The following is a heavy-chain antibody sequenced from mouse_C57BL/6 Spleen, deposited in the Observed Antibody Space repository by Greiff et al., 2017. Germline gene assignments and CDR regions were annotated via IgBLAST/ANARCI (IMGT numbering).Heavy chain of an antibody. CDR1: GFTFSSYA. Sequence: DVQLVESGGGLVKPGGSLKLSCAASGFTFSSYAMSWVRQTPEKRLEWVATISDGGSYTYYPDNVKGRFTISRDNAKNNLYLQMSHLKSEDTAMYYCARAQLITTGYFDYWGQGTTLTVSS. CDR2: ISDGGSYT. D-gene: IGHD1-1*01. J-gene: IGHJ2*01. V-gene: IGHV5-4*01. CDR3: ARAQLITTGYFDY.